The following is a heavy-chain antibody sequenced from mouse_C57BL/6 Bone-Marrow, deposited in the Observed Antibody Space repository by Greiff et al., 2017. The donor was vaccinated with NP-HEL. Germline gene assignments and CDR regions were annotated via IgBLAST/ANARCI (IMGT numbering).Heavy chain of an antibody. V-gene: IGHV5-6*01. J-gene: IGHJ3*01. CDR1: GFTFSSYG. Sequence: EVHLVESGGDLVKPGGSLKLFCAASGFTFSSYGMSWVRQTPDKRLEWVATISSGGSYTYYPDSVKGRFTISRDNAKNTLYLQMSSLKSEDTAMYYCASPYDYDVAWFAYWGQGTLVTVSA. CDR3: ASPYDYDVAWFAY. D-gene: IGHD2-4*01. CDR2: ISSGGSYT.